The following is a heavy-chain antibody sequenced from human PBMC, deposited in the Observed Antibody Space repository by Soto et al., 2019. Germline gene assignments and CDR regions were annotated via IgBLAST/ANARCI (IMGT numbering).Heavy chain of an antibody. D-gene: IGHD3-3*01. J-gene: IGHJ5*02. CDR1: GGTFSSYA. Sequence: SVKVSCKASGGTFSSYAISWVRQAPGQGLEWMGGIIPIFGTANYAQKFQGRVTITADESTSTAYMELSSLRSEDTAVYYCARDFWSGYRAQGWFDPWGQGTLVTASS. V-gene: IGHV1-69*13. CDR3: ARDFWSGYRAQGWFDP. CDR2: IIPIFGTA.